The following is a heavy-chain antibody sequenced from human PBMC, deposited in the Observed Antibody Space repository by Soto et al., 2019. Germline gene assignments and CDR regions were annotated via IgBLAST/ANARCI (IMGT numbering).Heavy chain of an antibody. V-gene: IGHV1-3*01. CDR2: INAGNGNT. Sequence: QVPLVQSGAEVKKPGASVKVSCKASGYTFTSYAMHWVRQAPGQRLEWMGWINAGNGNTKYSQKFQGRVTITRDTSASTAYMELSSLRSEDTAVYYCARGRFLEWLLGWFDPWGQGTLVTVSS. D-gene: IGHD3-3*01. J-gene: IGHJ5*02. CDR1: GYTFTSYA. CDR3: ARGRFLEWLLGWFDP.